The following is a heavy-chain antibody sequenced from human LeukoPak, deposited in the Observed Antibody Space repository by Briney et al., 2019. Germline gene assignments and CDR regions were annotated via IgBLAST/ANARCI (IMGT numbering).Heavy chain of an antibody. V-gene: IGHV4-34*01. J-gene: IGHJ6*03. CDR2: INHSGST. CDR1: GGSFSGYY. Sequence: PSETLSLTCAVYGGSFSGYYWSWIRQPPGKGLEWIGEINHSGSTNYNPSLKSRVTISVDTSKNQFSLKLSSVTAADTAVYYCARHGSYYGLLYYYYMDVWGEGTTVTISS. CDR3: ARHGSYYGLLYYYYMDV. D-gene: IGHD3-10*01.